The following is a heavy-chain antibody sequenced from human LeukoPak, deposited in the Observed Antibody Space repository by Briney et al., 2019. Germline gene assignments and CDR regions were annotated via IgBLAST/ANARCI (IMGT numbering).Heavy chain of an antibody. J-gene: IGHJ5*02. CDR2: MKSKSDGGTT. CDR3: TTFASLPRGA. Sequence: PGGSLRLSCAASGFTFSDYYMTWIRQAPGKGLEWVGRMKSKSDGGTTDYAAPVKGRFTIARDDSRNTVYLQMNSLKTEDTAVYYCTTFASLPRGAWGQGTLVTVSS. D-gene: IGHD3-10*01. CDR1: GFTFSDYY. V-gene: IGHV3-15*01.